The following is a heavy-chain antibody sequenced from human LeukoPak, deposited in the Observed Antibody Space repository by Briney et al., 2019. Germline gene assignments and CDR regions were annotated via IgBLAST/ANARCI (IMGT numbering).Heavy chain of an antibody. Sequence: GGSLRLSCVASGFTFSSYWMSWVRQAPGKGLEWVANIKQDGREKYYVDSVKGRFTISRDNAKNSLYLQMNSLRAEDTAVYYCAKGRWGLSSGCYNYWGQGSLVTVSS. CDR3: AKGRWGLSSGCYNY. D-gene: IGHD6-19*01. CDR2: IKQDGREK. CDR1: GFTFSSYW. V-gene: IGHV3-7*01. J-gene: IGHJ4*02.